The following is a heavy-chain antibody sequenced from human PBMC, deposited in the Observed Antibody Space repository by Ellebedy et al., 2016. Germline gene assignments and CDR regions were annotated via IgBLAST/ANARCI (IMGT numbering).Heavy chain of an antibody. Sequence: ASVKVSCXASGYTFTSYGISWVRQAPGQGLEWMGWISAYNGNTNYAQKLQGRVTMTTDTSTSTAYMELRSLRSDDTAVYYCARAAYGDYELYYYYGMDVWGQGTTVTVSS. CDR1: GYTFTSYG. J-gene: IGHJ6*02. CDR3: ARAAYGDYELYYYYGMDV. V-gene: IGHV1-18*01. D-gene: IGHD4-17*01. CDR2: ISAYNGNT.